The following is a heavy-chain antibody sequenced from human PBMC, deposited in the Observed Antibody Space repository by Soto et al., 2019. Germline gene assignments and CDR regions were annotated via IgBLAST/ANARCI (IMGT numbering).Heavy chain of an antibody. Sequence: PSCTMALRCTVSGGTVCIGSYYWCWIRQPPGKGLEWIGYIYYSGSTNYNPSLKSRVTISVDTSKNQFSLKLSSVTAADTAVYYCASYIAAAGNFDYWGQGTLVTVSS. J-gene: IGHJ4*02. V-gene: IGHV4-61*01. CDR3: ASYIAAAGNFDY. CDR1: GGTVCIGSYY. D-gene: IGHD6-13*01. CDR2: IYYSGST.